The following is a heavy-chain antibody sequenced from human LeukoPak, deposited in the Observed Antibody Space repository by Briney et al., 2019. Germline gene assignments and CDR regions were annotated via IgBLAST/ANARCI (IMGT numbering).Heavy chain of an antibody. CDR1: GFTFSSYS. CDR2: ISSSSSTI. Sequence: GGSLRLSCAASGFTFSSYSMDWVRQAPGKGLEWVSYISSSSSTIYYADSVKGRFTISRDNSKNTLYLQMNSLRAEDTAVYYCAKGGKWDVTPFDYWGQGTLVTVSS. J-gene: IGHJ4*02. D-gene: IGHD1-26*01. V-gene: IGHV3-48*01. CDR3: AKGGKWDVTPFDY.